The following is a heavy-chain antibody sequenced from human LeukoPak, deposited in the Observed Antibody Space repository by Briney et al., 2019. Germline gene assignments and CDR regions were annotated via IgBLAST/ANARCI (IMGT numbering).Heavy chain of an antibody. Sequence: ASVKVSCKASGYTFTDYYVHWVRQAPGQGLEWMGWINPNSGGTNFAQKFQGRVTMTRDTSISTAYMELSRLRSDDTAVYFCARVGAAYQDSNCWGQGTLVTVSS. D-gene: IGHD1-26*01. CDR3: ARVGAAYQDSNC. CDR2: INPNSGGT. CDR1: GYTFTDYY. V-gene: IGHV1-2*02. J-gene: IGHJ4*02.